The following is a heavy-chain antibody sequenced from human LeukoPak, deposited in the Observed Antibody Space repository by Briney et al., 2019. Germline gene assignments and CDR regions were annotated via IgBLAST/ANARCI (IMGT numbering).Heavy chain of an antibody. CDR2: IYYSGST. CDR1: GGSISSGGYY. D-gene: IGHD3-22*01. V-gene: IGHV4-31*03. Sequence: SETLSLTCTVSGGSISSGGYYWSWIRQHPGKGLEWIGYIYYSGSTYYNPSLKSRVTISVDTSKNQFSLKLSSVTAADTAVYYCARENTYYYDSSGYSRFDLWGQGTLVTVSS. CDR3: ARENTYYYDSSGYSRFDL. J-gene: IGHJ5*02.